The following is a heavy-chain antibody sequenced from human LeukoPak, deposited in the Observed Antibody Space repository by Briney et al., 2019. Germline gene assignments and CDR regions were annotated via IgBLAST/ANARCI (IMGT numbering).Heavy chain of an antibody. Sequence: ASVKVSCKASGYTFTSYDINWVRQATGQGLEWMGWMNPNSGNTGYAQKFQGRVTMTRNTSISTAYMELSSLRSEDTAVYYCATGAYCSSTSCYKTGWFDPWGQGTLVTVSS. CDR2: MNPNSGNT. V-gene: IGHV1-8*01. J-gene: IGHJ5*02. CDR1: GYTFTSYD. CDR3: ATGAYCSSTSCYKTGWFDP. D-gene: IGHD2-2*02.